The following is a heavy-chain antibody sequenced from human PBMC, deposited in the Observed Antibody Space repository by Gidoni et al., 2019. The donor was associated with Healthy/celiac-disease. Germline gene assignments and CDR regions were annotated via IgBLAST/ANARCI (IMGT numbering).Heavy chain of an antibody. Sequence: QVQLVESGRCVVQPGRSLSLSWAASGFPFSSYGMHWVRQAPGKGLEGVAVISYDGSNKDYADAVKGRFTISRDNSKNTLYLQMNSLRAEDTAVYYCARGWGEFGAFDIWGQGTMVTVSS. CDR1: GFPFSSYG. V-gene: IGHV3-30*03. CDR2: ISYDGSNK. D-gene: IGHD6-19*01. CDR3: ARGWGEFGAFDI. J-gene: IGHJ3*02.